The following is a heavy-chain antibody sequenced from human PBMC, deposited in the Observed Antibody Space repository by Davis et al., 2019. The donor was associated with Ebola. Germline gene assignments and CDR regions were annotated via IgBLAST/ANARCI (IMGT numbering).Heavy chain of an antibody. D-gene: IGHD4-23*01. V-gene: IGHV1-24*01. Sequence: AASVKVSCKVSGYTLTELSMHWVRQAPGKGLEWMGGFDPEDGETIYAQKFQGRVTITADKSTSTAYMELSSLRSEDTAVYYCARDLGSPTVVNDYWGQGTLVTVSS. CDR1: GYTLTELS. CDR2: FDPEDGET. J-gene: IGHJ4*02. CDR3: ARDLGSPTVVNDY.